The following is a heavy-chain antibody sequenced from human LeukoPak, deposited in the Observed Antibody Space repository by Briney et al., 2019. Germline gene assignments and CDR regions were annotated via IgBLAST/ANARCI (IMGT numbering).Heavy chain of an antibody. V-gene: IGHV4-34*01. J-gene: IGHJ6*02. CDR3: TRSGFTGMREYARSDYYYYGMDV. CDR2: INYSGSTT. CDR1: GGSFSGYH. Sequence: SETLSLTCAVYGGSFSGYHWSWIRQSPGKGLEWIGEINYSGSTTNYNPSLKSRLTISIDTSKNQLSLKLSSVTAADTAVYYCTRSGFTGMREYARSDYYYYGMDVWGQGTAVTVSS. D-gene: IGHD2/OR15-2a*01.